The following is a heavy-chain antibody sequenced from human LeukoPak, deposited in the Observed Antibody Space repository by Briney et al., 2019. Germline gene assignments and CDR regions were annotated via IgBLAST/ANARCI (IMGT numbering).Heavy chain of an antibody. CDR2: ISSGSHNI. V-gene: IGHV3-48*01. Sequence: GGSLRLSCAASGFTFSSYSMNWVRQAPGKGLEWVSYISSGSHNIYYADSVKGRFSISRDNAKNSLFLQMNSLRAEDTAVYYCARVKGAYSFDYSGQGTLVTVSS. CDR3: ARVKGAYSFDY. J-gene: IGHJ4*02. D-gene: IGHD2-21*01. CDR1: GFTFSSYS.